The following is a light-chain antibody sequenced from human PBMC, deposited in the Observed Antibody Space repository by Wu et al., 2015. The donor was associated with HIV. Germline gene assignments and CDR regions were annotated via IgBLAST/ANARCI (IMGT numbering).Light chain of an antibody. CDR1: QSVSSSY. V-gene: IGKV3D-15*01. CDR3: QQYNNWPRT. CDR2: GAS. Sequence: EIVLTQSPGTLSLSPGERATLSCRASQSVSSSYLAWYQQKPGQAPRLLIYGASSRATGLPARFSGSGSGTEFTLTISSLQSEDFAVYYCQQYNNWPRTFGQGTKVEIK. J-gene: IGKJ1*01.